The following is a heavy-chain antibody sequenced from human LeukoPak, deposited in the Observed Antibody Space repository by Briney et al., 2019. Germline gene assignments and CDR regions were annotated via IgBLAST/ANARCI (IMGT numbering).Heavy chain of an antibody. V-gene: IGHV3-30-3*01. CDR3: ARGLGGSYSDY. Sequence: PGGSLRLSCAASGFTFSSYAMHWVRQAPGKGLEWVAVISYDGSNKYYADSVKGRFTISRDNSKNTLYLQMNSLRAEDTAVYYCARGLGGSYSDYWGQGTLVTVSS. CDR2: ISYDGSNK. J-gene: IGHJ4*03. D-gene: IGHD1-26*01. CDR1: GFTFSSYA.